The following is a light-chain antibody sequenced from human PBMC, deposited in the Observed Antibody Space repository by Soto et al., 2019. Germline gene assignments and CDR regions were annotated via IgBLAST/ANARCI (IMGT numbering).Light chain of an antibody. CDR1: QGISSY. CDR3: QQLNSYPPT. J-gene: IGKJ5*01. CDR2: AAS. V-gene: IGKV1-9*01. Sequence: DIPLTQSPSFLSASVGDRVTITCRASQGISSYLAWYQQKPGKAPKLLIYAASTLQSGVPSRFSGSGSGTEXTXTISSLQPEDFATYYCQQLNSYPPTFGQGTRLEIK.